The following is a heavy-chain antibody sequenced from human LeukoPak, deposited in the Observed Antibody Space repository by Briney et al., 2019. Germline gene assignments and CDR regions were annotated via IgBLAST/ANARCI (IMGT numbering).Heavy chain of an antibody. D-gene: IGHD1-26*01. V-gene: IGHV1-69*06. Sequence: GASVKVSCKASGGTFSSYAISWVRQAPGQGLEWMGGIVPIFGTANYAQKFQGRVTITADKSTSTAYMELSSLRSEDTAVYYCARNIRSMGATRYDAFDIWGQGTMVTVSS. CDR1: GGTFSSYA. J-gene: IGHJ3*02. CDR3: ARNIRSMGATRYDAFDI. CDR2: IVPIFGTA.